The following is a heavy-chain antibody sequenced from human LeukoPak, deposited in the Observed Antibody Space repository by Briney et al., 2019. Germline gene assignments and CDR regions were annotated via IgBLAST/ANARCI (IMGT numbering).Heavy chain of an antibody. CDR1: GGSISSSSYY. D-gene: IGHD3-3*01. V-gene: IGHV4-39*07. CDR2: IYYSGST. CDR3: AMGYGFWSGYYMEAYFFDY. Sequence: SETLSLTCTVSGGSISSSSYYWGWIRQPPGKGLEWIGSIYYSGSTYYNPSLKSRVTISVDTSKNQFSLKLSSVTAADTAVYYCAMGYGFWSGYYMEAYFFDYWGQGALVTVSS. J-gene: IGHJ4*02.